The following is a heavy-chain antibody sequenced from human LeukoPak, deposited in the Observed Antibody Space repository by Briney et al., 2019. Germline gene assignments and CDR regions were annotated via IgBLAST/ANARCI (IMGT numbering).Heavy chain of an antibody. CDR2: ISGGGGST. D-gene: IGHD3-16*01. V-gene: IGHV3-23*01. J-gene: IGHJ4*02. Sequence: GGSLRLSCAASGFTFTSYSMNWVRQAPGKGLEWVSTISGGGGSTYYADSVKGRFTISRDNSKNTLYLQVNSLRAEDTAVYYCAKGGEWDVTAFGYWGQGTLVTVSS. CDR3: AKGGEWDVTAFGY. CDR1: GFTFTSYS.